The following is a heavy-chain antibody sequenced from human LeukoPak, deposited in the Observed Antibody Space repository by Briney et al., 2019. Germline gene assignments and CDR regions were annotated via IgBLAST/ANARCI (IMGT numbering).Heavy chain of an antibody. D-gene: IGHD3-16*02. CDR2: ISSSSSYI. V-gene: IGHV3-21*01. J-gene: IGHJ4*02. CDR1: GFTFSSYS. Sequence: GGSLRLSCAASGFTFSSYSMIWVRQAPGKGLEWVSSISSSSSYIYDADSVKGRFTVSRDNAKNSLYLQTNSLRAEDTAVYYCASSYRPNLAQFDYWGQGILVTASS. CDR3: ASSYRPNLAQFDY.